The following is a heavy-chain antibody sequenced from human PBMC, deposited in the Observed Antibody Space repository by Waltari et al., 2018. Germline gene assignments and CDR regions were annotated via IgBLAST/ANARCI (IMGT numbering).Heavy chain of an antibody. CDR2: INPSGGST. CDR3: ARARGFYGSGSYYLGY. CDR1: GYTFTSYY. V-gene: IGHV1-46*01. Sequence: QVQLVQSGAEVKKPGASVTVSCKASGYTFTSYYMHWVRQAPGQGLEWMGIINPSGGSTSYAQKFQGRVTMTRDTSTSTVYMELSSLRSEDTAVYYCARARGFYGSGSYYLGYWGQGTLVTVSS. D-gene: IGHD3-10*01. J-gene: IGHJ4*02.